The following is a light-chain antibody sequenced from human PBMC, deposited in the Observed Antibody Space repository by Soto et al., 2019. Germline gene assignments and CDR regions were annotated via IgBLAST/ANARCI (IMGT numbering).Light chain of an antibody. Sequence: QSVLTQPASVSGSPGQSITISCTGTSSDVGGYNYVSWYQLYPGKAPKLMIYDVSNRPSGVSNRFSGSKSGNTASLTISGLQAEDEADYYCSSYTGSSTLVFGGGTKLTVL. J-gene: IGLJ2*01. CDR2: DVS. CDR1: SSDVGGYNY. V-gene: IGLV2-14*01. CDR3: SSYTGSSTLV.